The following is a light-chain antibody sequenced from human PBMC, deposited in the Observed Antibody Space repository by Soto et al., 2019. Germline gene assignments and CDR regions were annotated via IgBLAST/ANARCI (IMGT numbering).Light chain of an antibody. CDR1: QNIHNW. J-gene: IGKJ2*01. CDR3: QQYDSYPYT. V-gene: IGKV1-5*01. Sequence: DIQMTQSPATLSACLGDRVTITCRASQNIHNWLAWYQQKPGKAPTLLIYGASTLQTGVPSTFSGSGSGTEFTLTISSLQPDDLATYYRQQYDSYPYTFGQGTKVEIK. CDR2: GAS.